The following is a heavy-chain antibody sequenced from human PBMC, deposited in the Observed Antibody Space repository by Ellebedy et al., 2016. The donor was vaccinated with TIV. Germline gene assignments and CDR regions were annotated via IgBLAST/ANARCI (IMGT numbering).Heavy chain of an antibody. CDR3: ARDVQIAYQLLSNWFDP. CDR1: GGSVSGYY. CDR2: IYYSGST. V-gene: IGHV4-59*02. Sequence: SETLSLTCTVSGGSVSGYYWSWIRQPPGKGLEWIGYIYYSGSTNYNPSLKSRVTISVDTSKNQFSLKLSSVTAADTAVYYCARDVQIAYQLLSNWFDPWGQGTLVTVSS. J-gene: IGHJ5*02. D-gene: IGHD2-2*01.